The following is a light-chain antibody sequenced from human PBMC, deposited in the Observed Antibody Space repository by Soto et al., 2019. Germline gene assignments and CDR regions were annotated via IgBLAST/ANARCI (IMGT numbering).Light chain of an antibody. Sequence: DIPLTQSPSFLSASVGDRVTITCRASQGLSSDLAWYQQNPGKAPKLLIYAASTLQSGVPSRFSGSGSGTAFPLTISSLQPEDFATYYCQQLNSYPITFGQGTRLEIK. CDR2: AAS. V-gene: IGKV1-9*01. J-gene: IGKJ5*01. CDR1: QGLSSD. CDR3: QQLNSYPIT.